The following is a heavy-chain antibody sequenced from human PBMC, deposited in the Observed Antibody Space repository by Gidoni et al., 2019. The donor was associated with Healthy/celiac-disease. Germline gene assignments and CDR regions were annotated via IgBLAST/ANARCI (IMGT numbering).Heavy chain of an antibody. V-gene: IGHV4-39*01. Sequence: QLQLQESGPGLVKPSETLSLTCTVSGGSISSSSYYWGWIRQPPGKGLEWIGSIYYSGSTYYNPSLKSRVTISVDTSKNQFSLKLSSVTAADTAVYYCAALERMRDRSGRSGLQPGYYYGMDVWGQGTTVTVSS. D-gene: IGHD3-3*01. J-gene: IGHJ6*02. CDR3: AALERMRDRSGRSGLQPGYYYGMDV. CDR1: GGSISSSSYY. CDR2: IYYSGST.